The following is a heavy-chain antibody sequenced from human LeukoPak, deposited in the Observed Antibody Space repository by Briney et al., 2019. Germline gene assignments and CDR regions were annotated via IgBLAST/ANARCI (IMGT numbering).Heavy chain of an antibody. J-gene: IGHJ5*02. CDR3: ASGLQLP. D-gene: IGHD6-13*01. CDR1: GFIFTDHY. Sequence: GGSLRPSCAASGFIFTDHYMSWFRQAPGKGLEWVSYISSGGQTVYYADSVKGRFTISRDNAKISVYLQMNSLRTEDTAVYYCASGLQLPWGQGTLVTVSS. CDR2: ISSGGQTV. V-gene: IGHV3-11*01.